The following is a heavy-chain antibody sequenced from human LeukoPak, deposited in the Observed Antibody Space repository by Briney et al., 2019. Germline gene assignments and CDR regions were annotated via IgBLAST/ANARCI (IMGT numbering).Heavy chain of an antibody. CDR1: GFTFSSYA. D-gene: IGHD3-22*01. V-gene: IGHV3-30-3*01. J-gene: IGHJ4*02. CDR2: ISYDGSNK. CDR3: ARGHRITMIVVVIRGANFDY. Sequence: GRSLRLSCAASGFTFSSYAMHWVRQAPGKGLEWVAVISYDGSNKYYADSVKGRFTISRDNSKNTLYLQMNSLRAEDTAVHYCARGHRITMIVVVIRGANFDYWGQGTLVTVSS.